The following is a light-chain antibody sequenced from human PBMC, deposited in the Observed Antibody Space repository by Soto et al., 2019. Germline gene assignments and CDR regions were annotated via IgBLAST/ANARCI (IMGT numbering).Light chain of an antibody. J-gene: IGKJ1*01. V-gene: IGKV3-20*01. Sequence: IVLTQSPGTLSLSPGERATLSCRASQSVSSSYLAWYQQKPGQAPRLLIYGASSRATGIPDRFSGSGSGTDFTLNISILEPEDFAVYYCQQYGSSHRTVGQGTRGELK. CDR1: QSVSSSY. CDR2: GAS. CDR3: QQYGSSHRT.